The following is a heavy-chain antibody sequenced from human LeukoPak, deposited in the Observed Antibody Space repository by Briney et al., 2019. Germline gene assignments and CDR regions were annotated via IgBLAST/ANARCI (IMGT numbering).Heavy chain of an antibody. Sequence: GGSLRLSCEASGFRFDDYAMHWVRQAPGKGLEWVSGVTWNSGTLGYADSVKGRFTISRDNAKNSLYLQINSLRAEDTALYYCARAGWELSSHFDYWGQGTLVTVSS. D-gene: IGHD1-26*01. V-gene: IGHV3-9*01. CDR2: VTWNSGTL. CDR1: GFRFDDYA. CDR3: ARAGWELSSHFDY. J-gene: IGHJ4*02.